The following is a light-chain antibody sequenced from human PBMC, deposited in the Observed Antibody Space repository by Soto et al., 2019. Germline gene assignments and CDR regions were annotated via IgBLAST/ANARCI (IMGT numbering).Light chain of an antibody. CDR2: EVN. Sequence: SALTQPASVSGSPGQSITISCTGTRSDIGAYNYVSWYQRHPGKAPQLLIYEVNSRPSGVSNRFSGSKSGNTASLTISGLQPEDEADYYCTSYTSSDTLYVFGSGTKVTVL. CDR1: RSDIGAYNY. J-gene: IGLJ1*01. CDR3: TSYTSSDTLYV. V-gene: IGLV2-14*01.